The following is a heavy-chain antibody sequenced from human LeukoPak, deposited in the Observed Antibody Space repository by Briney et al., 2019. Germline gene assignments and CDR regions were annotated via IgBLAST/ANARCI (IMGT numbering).Heavy chain of an antibody. CDR1: GGSISSYY. Sequence: PSETLSLTCTVSGGSISSYYWSWIRQPPGKGLEWIGYIYYSGSTNYNLSLKSRVTISVDTSKNQFSLKLSSVTAADTAVYYCARSYYYDSSGYYQIDYWGQGTLVTVSS. J-gene: IGHJ4*02. D-gene: IGHD3-22*01. CDR2: IYYSGST. V-gene: IGHV4-59*01. CDR3: ARSYYYDSSGYYQIDY.